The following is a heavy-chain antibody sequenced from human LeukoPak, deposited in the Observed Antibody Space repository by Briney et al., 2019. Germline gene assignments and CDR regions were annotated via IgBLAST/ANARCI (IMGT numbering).Heavy chain of an antibody. J-gene: IGHJ6*04. D-gene: IGHD1-1*01. CDR1: GGSFSGYY. CDR3: ARARTVFDV. Sequence: SETLSLTCAVYGGSFSGYYWSWIRQPPGKGLEWIGEINHSGSTNYNPSLKSRVTISVDTSKNQFSLKLSSVTAADTAVYYCARARTVFDVWGKGTTVTVSS. CDR2: INHSGST. V-gene: IGHV4-34*01.